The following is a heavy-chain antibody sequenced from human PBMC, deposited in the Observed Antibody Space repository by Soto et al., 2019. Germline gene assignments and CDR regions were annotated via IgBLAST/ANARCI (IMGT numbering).Heavy chain of an antibody. D-gene: IGHD6-19*01. CDR2: IDPSDSYT. V-gene: IGHV5-10-1*01. Sequence: GESLKISCKASGYSFTSYWITWVRQMPGKGLEWMGKIDPSDSYTNYSPSFQGHVTISADKSITTAYLQWSSLKASDTAMYYCARLYNSGSFDFWGQGTLVTVSS. CDR3: ARLYNSGSFDF. CDR1: GYSFTSYW. J-gene: IGHJ4*02.